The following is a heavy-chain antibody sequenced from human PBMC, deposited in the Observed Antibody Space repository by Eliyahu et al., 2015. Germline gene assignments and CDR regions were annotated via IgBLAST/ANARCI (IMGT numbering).Heavy chain of an antibody. D-gene: IGHD6-25*01. CDR1: GFXFXXYG. J-gene: IGHJ4*02. CDR3: ARDIFSGSYTGPPDY. V-gene: IGHV3-30*03. CDR2: ISYDGSHK. Sequence: QVQLVESGGGVVXPERSLRXXCAASGFXFXXYGMHXXRQAPGKGLEWVAVISYDGSHKFYADSVKGRFTISRDNSKNTLYLQMNSLRTEDTAVYYCARDIFSGSYTGPPDYWGQGMLVTVSS.